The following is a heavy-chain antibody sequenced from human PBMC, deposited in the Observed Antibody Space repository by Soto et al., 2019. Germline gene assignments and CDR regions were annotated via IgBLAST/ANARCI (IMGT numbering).Heavy chain of an antibody. CDR3: ARDFDVYSNYVSYY. Sequence: GASVKVSCKASGYTFTSYGISWVRQAPGQGLEWMGWISAYNGNTNYAQKLQGRVTMTTDTSTSTAYMELRSLRSDDTAVYYCARDFDVYSNYVSYYWGQGTLVTVSS. CDR2: ISAYNGNT. V-gene: IGHV1-18*01. D-gene: IGHD4-4*01. J-gene: IGHJ4*02. CDR1: GYTFTSYG.